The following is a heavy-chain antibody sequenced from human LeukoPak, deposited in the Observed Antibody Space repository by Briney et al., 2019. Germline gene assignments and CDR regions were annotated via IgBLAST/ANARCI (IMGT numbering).Heavy chain of an antibody. CDR3: ARDPADCGGDCYPSTSYYFDY. J-gene: IGHJ4*02. CDR1: GFPFSSYS. D-gene: IGHD2-21*02. CDR2: ISSSSSYI. Sequence: GGSLRLSCAASGFPFSSYSMHWVRQAPGKGLEWVSSISSSSSYIYYADSVKGRFTISRDNAKNSLYPQMNSLRAEDTAVYYCARDPADCGGDCYPSTSYYFDYWGQGTLVTVSS. V-gene: IGHV3-21*01.